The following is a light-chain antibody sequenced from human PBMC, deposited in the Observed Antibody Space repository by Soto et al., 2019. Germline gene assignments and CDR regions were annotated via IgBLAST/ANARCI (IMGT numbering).Light chain of an antibody. CDR2: WAS. J-gene: IGKJ1*01. V-gene: IGKV4-1*01. Sequence: DIVMTQSPDSLAVSLGERATINCKSSQSLFYSSNKKAYLACYQQKPGQPPRLLIYWASTRESGVPERFSGSGSGTAFTLTVSSLQAEDVAVYYCQQYFNTPWTFGQGTKVESK. CDR1: QSLFYSSNKKAY. CDR3: QQYFNTPWT.